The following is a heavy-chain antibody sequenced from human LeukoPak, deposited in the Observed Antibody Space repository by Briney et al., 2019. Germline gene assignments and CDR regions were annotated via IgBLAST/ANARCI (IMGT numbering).Heavy chain of an antibody. CDR3: ARGGNFQH. V-gene: IGHV4-34*01. Sequence: TSETLSLTCAVYGGSFSGYYWSWIRQPPGKGLEWIGEINHSGSTNYNPSRKSRVTISVDTSKSQFSLKLSSVTAADTAVYYCARGGNFQHWGQGTLVTVSS. CDR2: INHSGST. CDR1: GGSFSGYY. J-gene: IGHJ1*01. D-gene: IGHD3-10*01.